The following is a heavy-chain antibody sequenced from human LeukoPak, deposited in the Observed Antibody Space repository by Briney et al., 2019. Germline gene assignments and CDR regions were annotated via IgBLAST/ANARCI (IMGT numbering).Heavy chain of an antibody. CDR3: ASGPPFLKYFEY. V-gene: IGHV3-23*01. CDR1: GFTFSTYV. D-gene: IGHD3-3*01. Sequence: GGSLRLSCAASGFTFSTYVMNWFRQAPGKGLEWVSTISVGAEYIFYADSMKGRFTISRDDSNNALYLQMHSLRAEDTALYYCASGPPFLKYFEYWGQGTLVTVSS. CDR2: ISVGAEYI. J-gene: IGHJ4*02.